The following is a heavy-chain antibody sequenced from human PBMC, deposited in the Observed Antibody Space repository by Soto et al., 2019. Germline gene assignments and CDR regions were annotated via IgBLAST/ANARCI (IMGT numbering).Heavy chain of an antibody. V-gene: IGHV4-59*01. Sequence: PSETLSLTCTVSGGSISSYYWSWIRQPPGKGLEWIGYIYYSGSTNYNPSLKSRVTISVDTSKNQFSLKLSSVTAAATAVYYSARVSAAVSNWFAPRGQGTLVSAS. CDR1: GGSISSYY. CDR3: ARVSAAVSNWFAP. J-gene: IGHJ5*02. CDR2: IYYSGST. D-gene: IGHD1-20*01.